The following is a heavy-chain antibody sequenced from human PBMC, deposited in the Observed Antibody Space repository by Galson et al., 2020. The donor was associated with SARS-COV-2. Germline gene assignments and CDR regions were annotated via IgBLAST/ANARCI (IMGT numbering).Heavy chain of an antibody. V-gene: IGHV4-59*08. CDR2: FYSSRHS. J-gene: IGHJ6*02. D-gene: IGHD6-13*01. CDR3: ARLAADSIQGLRWYEVSDFESHGMDV. Sequence: ASETLSLTCSVSGGSISSFYWAWIRQPPGEGLEWIGPFYSSRHSSYNPSPNSRLSISIDTFNNQLALRLTSVTAVDTAIYYCARLAADSIQGLRWYEVSDFESHGMDVWGRGTSVTVSS. CDR1: GGSISSFY.